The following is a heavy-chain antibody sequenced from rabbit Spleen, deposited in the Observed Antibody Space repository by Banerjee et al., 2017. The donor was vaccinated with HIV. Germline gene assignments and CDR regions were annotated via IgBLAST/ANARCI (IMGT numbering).Heavy chain of an antibody. CDR2: IDTGSSGFT. V-gene: IGHV1S40*01. CDR1: GFSFSSNYW. J-gene: IGHJ6*01. Sequence: QSLEESGGDLVKPGASLTLTCTASGFSFSSNYWICWVRQAPGKGLEWIACIDTGSSGFTYFASWAKGRFTISKTSSTTVTLQVTSLTAADTATYFCARDSGTSFSSYGMDLWGPGTLVTVS. CDR3: ARDSGTSFSSYGMDL. D-gene: IGHD8-1*01.